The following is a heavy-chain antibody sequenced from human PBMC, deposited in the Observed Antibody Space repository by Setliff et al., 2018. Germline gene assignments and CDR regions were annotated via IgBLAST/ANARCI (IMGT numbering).Heavy chain of an antibody. CDR3: ARDSLGMWDYFDY. J-gene: IGHJ4*02. V-gene: IGHV4-31*03. D-gene: IGHD7-27*01. CDR1: GGSISSGGYY. CDR2: IYYSGST. Sequence: SETLSLTCTVSGGSISSGGYYWSRIRQHPGKGLEWIGYIYYSGSTYYNPSLKSRVTISVDTSKNQFSLKLSSVTAADTAVYYCARDSLGMWDYFDYWGQGTLVTVSS.